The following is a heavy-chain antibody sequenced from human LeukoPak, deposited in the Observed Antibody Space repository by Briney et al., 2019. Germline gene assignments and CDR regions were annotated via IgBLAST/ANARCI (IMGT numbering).Heavy chain of an antibody. CDR2: TYYRSKWYN. CDR1: GDTVSSNSAA. Sequence: SQTLSLTCALSGDTVSSNSAAWNWLRQSPSRGLEWLGRTYYRSKWYNDYAVSVKSRITINPDTSKNQFSLQLNSVTPEDTAVYACAREQGNGFDYWGQGTLVTVSS. V-gene: IGHV6-1*01. CDR3: AREQGNGFDY. D-gene: IGHD2-8*01. J-gene: IGHJ4*02.